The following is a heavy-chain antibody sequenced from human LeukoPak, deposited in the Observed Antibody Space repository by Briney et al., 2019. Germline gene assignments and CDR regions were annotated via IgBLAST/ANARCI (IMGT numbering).Heavy chain of an antibody. V-gene: IGHV4-59*01. Sequence: SETLSLTCTVSGGSISSYYWSWIRQPPGKGLEWIGYIYYSGSTNYNPSLKSRVTISVDTSKNQFSLKLSSVTAADTAVYYCARDPYSGGYGDYYYYYMGLWGQGTTVTISS. CDR2: IYYSGST. CDR3: ARDPYSGGYGDYYYYYMGL. D-gene: IGHD1-26*01. J-gene: IGHJ6*03. CDR1: GGSISSYY.